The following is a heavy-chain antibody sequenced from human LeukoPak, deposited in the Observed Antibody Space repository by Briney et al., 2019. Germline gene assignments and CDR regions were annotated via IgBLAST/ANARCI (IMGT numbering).Heavy chain of an antibody. V-gene: IGHV3-7*01. Sequence: GGSLRLSCAASGFTVSSNYMSWVRQVPGKGLGWVANIKEDGSEIYYVDAVKGRFSISRDNAKTSLYLQMHSLSVADTGLYYCVTDQTGRHPYFFDYWGQGTLVTVSS. CDR3: VTDQTGRHPYFFDY. D-gene: IGHD3-10*01. J-gene: IGHJ4*02. CDR2: IKEDGSEI. CDR1: GFTVSSNY.